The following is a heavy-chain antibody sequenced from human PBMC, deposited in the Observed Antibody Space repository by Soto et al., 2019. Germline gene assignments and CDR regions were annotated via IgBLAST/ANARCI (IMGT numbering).Heavy chain of an antibody. CDR3: ARRGYYDFWSGSRHGSGRPFDY. V-gene: IGHV4-34*01. Sequence: SETLSLTCAVYGGSFSGYYWSWIRQPPGKGLEWIGEINHSGSTNYNPSLKSRVTISVDTSKNQFSLKLSSVTAADTAVYYCARRGYYDFWSGSRHGSGRPFDYWGQGTLVTVSS. CDR1: GGSFSGYY. J-gene: IGHJ4*02. D-gene: IGHD3-3*01. CDR2: INHSGST.